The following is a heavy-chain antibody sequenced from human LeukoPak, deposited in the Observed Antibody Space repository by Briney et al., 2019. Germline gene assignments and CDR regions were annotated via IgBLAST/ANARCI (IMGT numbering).Heavy chain of an antibody. V-gene: IGHV1-46*01. CDR2: INPSGGST. D-gene: IGHD3-10*01. CDR1: GYTFTSYG. J-gene: IGHJ4*02. CDR3: ARGLWFGELLRGFDY. Sequence: ASVKVSCKASGYTFTSYGISWVRQAPGQGLEWMGIINPSGGSTSYAQKFQGRVTMTRDMSTSTVYMELSSLRSEDTAVYYCARGLWFGELLRGFDYWGQGTLVTVSS.